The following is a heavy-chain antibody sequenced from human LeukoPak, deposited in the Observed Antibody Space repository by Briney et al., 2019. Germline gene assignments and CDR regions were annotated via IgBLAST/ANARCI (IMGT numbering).Heavy chain of an antibody. Sequence: SGPTLVKPTQTLTLTCTFSGFSLSTSGVGVGWIRQPPGKALEWLALVYWNDDKRYSPSLMSRLTIIKDTSKNQVILTMTNMGPADTATYYCARTHYGYYPDYWGQGTLVTVSS. J-gene: IGHJ4*02. V-gene: IGHV2-5*01. CDR2: VYWNDDK. D-gene: IGHD3-10*01. CDR3: ARTHYGYYPDY. CDR1: GFSLSTSGVG.